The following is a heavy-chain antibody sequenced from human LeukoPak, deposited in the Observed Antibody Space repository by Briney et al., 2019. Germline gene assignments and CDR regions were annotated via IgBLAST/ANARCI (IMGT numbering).Heavy chain of an antibody. Sequence: SETLSLTCTVSGGSISTYYWSWIRQPPGKGPEWIGYIYYTGSTNYNPSLKSRVTISVDTSKNQFSLRVNSVTAADTAVYYCARHGDGDSFEYFLHWGQGTLVTVSS. V-gene: IGHV4-59*08. D-gene: IGHD5-24*01. J-gene: IGHJ1*01. CDR2: IYYTGST. CDR3: ARHGDGDSFEYFLH. CDR1: GGSISTYY.